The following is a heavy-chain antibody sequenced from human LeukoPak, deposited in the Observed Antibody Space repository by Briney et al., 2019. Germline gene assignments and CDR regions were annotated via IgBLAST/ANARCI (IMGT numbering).Heavy chain of an antibody. CDR2: IYYSGST. CDR1: GGSISSSSYY. D-gene: IGHD2-2*01. J-gene: IGHJ4*02. Sequence: PSETLSLTCTVSGGSISSSSYYWGWIRQPPGKGLEWIGSIYYSGSTYYNPSLKSRVTISVDTSKNQFSLKLSSVTAADTAVYYCARHSSGGYCGSTSCYRFDYWGQGTLVTVSS. CDR3: ARHSSGGYCGSTSCYRFDY. V-gene: IGHV4-39*01.